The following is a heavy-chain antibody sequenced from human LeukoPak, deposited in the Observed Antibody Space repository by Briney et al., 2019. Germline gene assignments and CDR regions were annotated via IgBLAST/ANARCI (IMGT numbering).Heavy chain of an antibody. D-gene: IGHD6-19*01. V-gene: IGHV3-30*18. Sequence: GRSLRLSCAASGFTFSSYGMHWVRQAPGKGLEWVAVISYDGSNKYYADSVKGRFTISRDNSKNTLYLQMNSPRAEDTAVYYCAKDWASGVAADNWFDPWGQGTLVTVSS. CDR2: ISYDGSNK. CDR1: GFTFSSYG. J-gene: IGHJ5*02. CDR3: AKDWASGVAADNWFDP.